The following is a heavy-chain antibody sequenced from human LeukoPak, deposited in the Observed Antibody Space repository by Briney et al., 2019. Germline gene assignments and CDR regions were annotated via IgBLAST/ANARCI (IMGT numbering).Heavy chain of an antibody. D-gene: IGHD5-18*01. V-gene: IGHV4-34*01. Sequence: PSETLSLTCTVSGGSISSYYWSWIRQPPGKGLEWIGEINHSGSTNYNPSLKSRVTISVDTSKNQFSLKLSSVTAADTAVYYCARGRPRPWIQLWLLVRAFDYWGQETLVTVSS. J-gene: IGHJ4*02. CDR3: ARGRPRPWIQLWLLVRAFDY. CDR2: INHSGST. CDR1: GGSISSYY.